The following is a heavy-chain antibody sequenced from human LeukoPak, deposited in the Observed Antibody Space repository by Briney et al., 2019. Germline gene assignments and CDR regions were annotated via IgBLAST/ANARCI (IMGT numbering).Heavy chain of an antibody. CDR2: IYSGGGT. V-gene: IGHV3-66*01. Sequence: GGSLRLSCAASGFTVSSNYMSWVRQAPGKRLEWVSVIYSGGGTYYADSVKGRFTISRDNSKNTLYLQMNSLRAEDTAVYYCARERRRSCSSTSCYRGPYYYYGMDVWGQGTTVTVSS. J-gene: IGHJ6*02. D-gene: IGHD2-2*01. CDR1: GFTVSSNY. CDR3: ARERRRSCSSTSCYRGPYYYYGMDV.